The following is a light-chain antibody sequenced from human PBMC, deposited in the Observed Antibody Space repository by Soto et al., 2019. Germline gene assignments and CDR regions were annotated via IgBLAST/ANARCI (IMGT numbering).Light chain of an antibody. J-gene: IGLJ1*01. CDR2: EVS. CDR3: FSYACTNNYV. Sequence: QSVLTQPPSASGSPGQSVTISCTGTSSDVGGYNYVSWYQQYPGKAPKLMIYEVSQRPSGVPDRFSGSKSGNTASLTVSGLQAEDEAHYYCFSYACTNNYVFGNGPKVTV. V-gene: IGLV2-8*01. CDR1: SSDVGGYNY.